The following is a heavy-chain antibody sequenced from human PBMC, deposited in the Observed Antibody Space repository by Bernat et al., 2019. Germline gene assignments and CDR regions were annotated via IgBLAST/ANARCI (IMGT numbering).Heavy chain of an antibody. D-gene: IGHD2-8*01. CDR1: GYTFTSYA. J-gene: IGHJ2*01. CDR3: ARDGAVRYFDL. V-gene: IGHV1-3*01. CDR2: INAGNGNT. Sequence: QVQLVQSGAEVKKPGASVKVSCKASGYTFTSYAMHWVRQAPGQRLEWMGWINAGNGNTKYSQKFQGRVTITRDTSASPAYMELSSLRSEDTAVYYCARDGAVRYFDLWGRGTLVTVSS.